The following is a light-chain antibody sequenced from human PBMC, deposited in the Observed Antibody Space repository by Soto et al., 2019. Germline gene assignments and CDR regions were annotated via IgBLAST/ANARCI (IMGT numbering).Light chain of an antibody. CDR3: QHYNNWPFT. J-gene: IGKJ2*01. V-gene: IGKV3-15*01. Sequence: EIVMTQSPATLSVSPGERATLSCRASQSVSSNLAWYQQKPGQPPSLLIYGASARATGIPARLSGSGSGTEFTLTISNLQSEDFAVYYCQHYNNWPFTFGQGTRWISN. CDR1: QSVSSN. CDR2: GAS.